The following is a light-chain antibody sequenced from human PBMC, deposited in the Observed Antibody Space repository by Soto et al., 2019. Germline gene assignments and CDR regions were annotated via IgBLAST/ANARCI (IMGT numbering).Light chain of an antibody. CDR2: QVS. CDR3: QQYNSYSWT. J-gene: IGKJ1*01. V-gene: IGKV2-24*01. Sequence: EIVLTQTPLFSPVTLGQPASISCRSSHSLLYSDGNTYLSWLQQRPGQPPRLLIYQVSNRFSGVPDRFSGSGAGTDFTLKISRVEGDDFATYYCQQYNSYSWTFGQGTKVDIK. CDR1: HSLLYSDGNTY.